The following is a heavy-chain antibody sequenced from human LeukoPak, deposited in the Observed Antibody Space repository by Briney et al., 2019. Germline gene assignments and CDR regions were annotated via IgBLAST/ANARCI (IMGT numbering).Heavy chain of an antibody. CDR3: ARVSRGVNICDS. V-gene: IGHV1-18*01. J-gene: IGHJ4*02. Sequence: ASVKVSCKASGYTFTSFDISWVRQAPGQGLEWKGWISVYNGDTNYAQKLQDRVTMTTDTSTSTAYMELRSLRSDDTAVYYCARVSRGVNICDSWGQGTLVTVSS. CDR1: GYTFTSFD. D-gene: IGHD2/OR15-2a*01. CDR2: ISVYNGDT.